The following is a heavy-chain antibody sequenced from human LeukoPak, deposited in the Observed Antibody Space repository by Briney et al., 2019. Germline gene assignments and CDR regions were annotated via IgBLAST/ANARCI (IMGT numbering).Heavy chain of an antibody. CDR3: ARPIRGSYVEDAFDM. CDR1: GYTFSDYY. J-gene: IGHJ3*02. V-gene: IGHV1-2*02. Sequence: ASVKVSCKTSGYTFSDYYLHWVRQAPGQGLEWMGWINPSSGGTKYVQKFQGRVTMTRDTSISTGSMELSRLRSDDTAVYYCARPIRGSYVEDAFDMWGQGTMVTVSA. D-gene: IGHD1-26*01. CDR2: INPSSGGT.